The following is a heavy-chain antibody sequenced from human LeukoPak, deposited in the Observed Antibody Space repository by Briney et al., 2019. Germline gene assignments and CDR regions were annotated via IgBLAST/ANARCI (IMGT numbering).Heavy chain of an antibody. CDR1: GGSISSSSYY. CDR2: IYYSGST. Sequence: PSETLSLTCTVSGGSISSSSYYWGWIRQPPGKGLEWIGSIYYSGSTYYNPSLKSRVTISVDTSKNQFSLRLSSVTAADTAVYYCARLLTTAMEGFDIWGQGTMVTVSS. J-gene: IGHJ3*02. V-gene: IGHV4-39*07. CDR3: ARLLTTAMEGFDI. D-gene: IGHD4-17*01.